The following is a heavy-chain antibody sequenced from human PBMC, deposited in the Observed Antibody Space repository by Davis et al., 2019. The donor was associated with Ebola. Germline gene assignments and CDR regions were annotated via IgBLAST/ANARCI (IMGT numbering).Heavy chain of an antibody. CDR2: IRYDGRNS. Sequence: GESLKISCAASGFTFNMYGMHWVRQAPGKGLEWVAFIRYDGRNSYYADSVKGRFTTSRDNPKNTLYLHINSLRPEDTAVYYCATRDYGGNSVHQWGQGTLVTVSS. CDR1: GFTFNMYG. J-gene: IGHJ1*01. CDR3: ATRDYGGNSVHQ. V-gene: IGHV3-30*02. D-gene: IGHD4-23*01.